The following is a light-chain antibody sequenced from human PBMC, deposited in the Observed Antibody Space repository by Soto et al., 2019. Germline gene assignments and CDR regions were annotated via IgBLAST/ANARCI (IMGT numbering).Light chain of an antibody. J-gene: IGLJ2*01. Sequence: QSALTQPASVSGSPGQSNTISCTGTSSDIGTYNYVSWYQQRPSKAPKLLIYDVSDRPSGVSNRFSGSKSGNTASLTISGLQTEDEADYYCSSYTSSNTVLFGGGTKLTVL. V-gene: IGLV2-14*01. CDR1: SSDIGTYNY. CDR2: DVS. CDR3: SSYTSSNTVL.